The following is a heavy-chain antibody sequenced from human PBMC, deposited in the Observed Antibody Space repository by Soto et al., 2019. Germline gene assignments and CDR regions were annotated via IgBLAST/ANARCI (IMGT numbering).Heavy chain of an antibody. V-gene: IGHV1-69*01. D-gene: IGHD3-3*02. CDR1: GDTFSSYS. Sequence: QVQLIQSGAELKRPGSSVKVSCKASGDTFSSYSITWLRQAPGQRLEWMGGIIPSFAKPTYAQKFQGRVAITAEDSTITVYMALTSLTSEDTAVYYCAWGPGILNAFYIGGPGTPLSFSS. CDR3: AWGPGILNAFYI. J-gene: IGHJ3*02. CDR2: IIPSFAKP.